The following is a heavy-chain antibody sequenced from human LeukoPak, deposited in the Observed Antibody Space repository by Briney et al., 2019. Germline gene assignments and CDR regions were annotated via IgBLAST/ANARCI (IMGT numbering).Heavy chain of an antibody. CDR1: SYSISSGYY. D-gene: IGHD3-9*01. J-gene: IGHJ4*02. CDR3: GRARPTGYYDY. V-gene: IGHV4-38-2*02. CDR2: INHSGIT. Sequence: PSETLSLTCTVSSYSISSGYYWGWIRQPPGKGLEWIASINHSGITYYNPSLKSRVTISVDTSKNQFSLKLTSVTAADTAVYYCGRARPTGYYDYWGQGILVTVSS.